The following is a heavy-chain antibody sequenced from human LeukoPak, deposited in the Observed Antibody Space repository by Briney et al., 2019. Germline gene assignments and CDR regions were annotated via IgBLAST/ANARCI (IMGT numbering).Heavy chain of an antibody. J-gene: IGHJ6*02. CDR2: ISKSGDHT. D-gene: IGHD3-16*01. CDR1: GLTFNNYA. Sequence: GGSLRLSCAVSGLTFNNYAMSWVRQAPGKGLEWVSAISKSGDHTYYAASAKGRFTIYRDNSKNTQYLQMNSLRAEDTAVYYCATSWGPDTSAFRRGRDGMDVWGQGTTVIVS. CDR3: ATSWGPDTSAFRRGRDGMDV. V-gene: IGHV3-23*01.